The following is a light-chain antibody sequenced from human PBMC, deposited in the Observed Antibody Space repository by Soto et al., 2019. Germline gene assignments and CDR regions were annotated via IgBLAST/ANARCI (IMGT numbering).Light chain of an antibody. CDR3: QQFKTYSLT. Sequence: DIQMTQSPSTPSASVGDRVTITCRASQSINNWLAWYQQKPGKAPKLLIFDAFNLESGVPFRFSGSGFGTEFTLTISSLQPDDSATYYCQQFKTYSLTFGGGTKVEI. CDR1: QSINNW. V-gene: IGKV1-5*01. J-gene: IGKJ4*01. CDR2: DAF.